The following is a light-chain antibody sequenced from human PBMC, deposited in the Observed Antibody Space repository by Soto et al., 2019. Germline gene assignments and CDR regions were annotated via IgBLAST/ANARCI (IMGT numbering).Light chain of an antibody. J-gene: IGKJ1*01. CDR1: QNIVNY. Sequence: DIQMTQSPSSLSGSVGDRVTISCRASQNIVNYLHGYQRKPGTAPRLLISRASNVRSGVPPRFSGSGSGRDFPLTISRLRPEDIGNYFCQQTYSIPWTFGQRTRVQI. CDR2: RAS. V-gene: IGKV1-39*01. CDR3: QQTYSIPWT.